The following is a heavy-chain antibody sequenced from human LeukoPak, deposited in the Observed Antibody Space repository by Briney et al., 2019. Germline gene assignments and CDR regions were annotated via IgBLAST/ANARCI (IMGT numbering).Heavy chain of an antibody. D-gene: IGHD6-6*01. Sequence: GESLKISCKGSGYSFTSYWISWVRQMPGKGLEWMGRIDPSDSYTNYSPSFQGHVTISADKSISTAYLQWSSLKASDTAVYYCARHYSSSSPFDYWGQGTLVTVSS. CDR2: IDPSDSYT. CDR1: GYSFTSYW. V-gene: IGHV5-10-1*01. J-gene: IGHJ4*02. CDR3: ARHYSSSSPFDY.